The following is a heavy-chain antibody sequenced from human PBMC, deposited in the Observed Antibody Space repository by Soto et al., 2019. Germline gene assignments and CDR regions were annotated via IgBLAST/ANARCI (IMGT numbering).Heavy chain of an antibody. Sequence: TGGSLRLSCAASGFTFSDHYMDWVRQAPGKGLEWVGRNKNKVNSYTTEYAASVKGRFTISRDDSKNSLYLQMNSLKTEDTAVYYCARLYCSSTSCQYDYWGQGTLVTVS. J-gene: IGHJ4*02. V-gene: IGHV3-72*01. CDR2: NKNKVNSYTT. D-gene: IGHD2-2*01. CDR1: GFTFSDHY. CDR3: ARLYCSSTSCQYDY.